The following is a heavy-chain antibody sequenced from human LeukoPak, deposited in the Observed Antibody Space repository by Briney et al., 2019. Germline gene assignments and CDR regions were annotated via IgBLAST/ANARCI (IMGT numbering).Heavy chain of an antibody. CDR3: AKDGNRYYYYGMDV. CDR1: AFTFSSYG. Sequence: TGGSLRLSCAASAFTFSSYGMHWVRQAPGKGLEWVAVISYDGSNKYYADSVKGRFTISRDNSKNTLYLQMNSLRAGDTAVYYCAKDGNRYYYYGMDVWGQGTTVTVSS. D-gene: IGHD1-14*01. V-gene: IGHV3-30*18. J-gene: IGHJ6*02. CDR2: ISYDGSNK.